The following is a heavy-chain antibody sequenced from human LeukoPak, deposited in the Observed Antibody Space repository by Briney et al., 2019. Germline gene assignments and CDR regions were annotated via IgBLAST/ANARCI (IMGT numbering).Heavy chain of an antibody. CDR1: GYSISSGYY. CDR2: IYHSGST. J-gene: IGHJ6*03. D-gene: IGHD6-6*01. Sequence: SETLSLACTVSGYSISSGYYWGWIRQPPGKGLEWIGSIYHSGSTYYNPSLKSRVTISVDTSKNQFSLKLSSVTAADTAVYYCASSSTYYYYMDVWGKGTTVTVSS. CDR3: ASSSTYYYYMDV. V-gene: IGHV4-38-2*02.